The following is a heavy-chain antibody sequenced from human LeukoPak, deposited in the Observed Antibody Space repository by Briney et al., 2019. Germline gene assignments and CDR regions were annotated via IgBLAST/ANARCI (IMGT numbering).Heavy chain of an antibody. Sequence: SETLSLTCTVSGGSLSSGDYYWRWLRQPPGTGLEWIGYIYYSGSTYYNPSLKSRVTISIDTSKNQFSLKLSSVTAADTAVYYCARGRGRYQGWFDPWGQGTLVTVSS. D-gene: IGHD2-2*01. CDR3: ARGRGRYQGWFDP. V-gene: IGHV4-30-4*01. J-gene: IGHJ5*02. CDR1: GGSLSSGDYY. CDR2: IYYSGST.